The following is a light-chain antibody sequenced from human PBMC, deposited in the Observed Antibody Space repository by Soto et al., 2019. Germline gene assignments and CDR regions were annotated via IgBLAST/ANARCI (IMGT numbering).Light chain of an antibody. V-gene: IGKV1-39*01. CDR1: QSISNY. CDR3: QQSYSTPA. J-gene: IGKJ1*01. CDR2: AAS. Sequence: DIQMTQSPSSLSASVGDRVTITCRASQSISNYLNWYQQKPGKAPKLLISAASSLHSGVPSRFSGSGPGTDFTLTISSLQPEDFATYYCQQSYSTPAFGQGTRVEIK.